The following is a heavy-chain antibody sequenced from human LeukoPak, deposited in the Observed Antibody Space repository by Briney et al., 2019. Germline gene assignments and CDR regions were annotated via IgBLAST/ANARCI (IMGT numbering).Heavy chain of an antibody. V-gene: IGHV3-23*01. D-gene: IGHD1-26*01. CDR3: AKHSGSYSGGLPIDY. CDR1: GFTFSSYA. J-gene: IGHJ4*02. CDR2: ISGSGGST. Sequence: GGSLRLSCAASGFTFSSYAVSWVRQAPGKGLEWVSAISGSGGSTYYADSVKGRFTISRDNSKNTLYLQMNSLRAEDTAVYYCAKHSGSYSGGLPIDYWGQGTLVTVSS.